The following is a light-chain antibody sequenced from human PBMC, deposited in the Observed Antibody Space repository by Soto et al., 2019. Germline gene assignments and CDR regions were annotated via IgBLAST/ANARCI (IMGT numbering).Light chain of an antibody. CDR1: QSLLHSNGYNY. V-gene: IGKV2-28*01. J-gene: IGKJ5*01. Sequence: DIVITQSPLSLPVTPGEPASISCRSSQSLLHSNGYNYLDWYLQKPGQSPQLLIYLGSNRASGVPDRFSGSGSGTDFTLKISRVEAEDVGVYYCMQPLESPRTFGQGTRLEIK. CDR2: LGS. CDR3: MQPLESPRT.